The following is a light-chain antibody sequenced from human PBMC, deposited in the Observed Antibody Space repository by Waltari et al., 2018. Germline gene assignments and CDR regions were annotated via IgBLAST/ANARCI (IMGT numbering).Light chain of an antibody. CDR1: QSLDNY. J-gene: IGKJ4*01. Sequence: EIVLTQSPATLSLSPGERATLSCRANQSLDNYLAWYQQKPGLTHRLLIFDASNRATGVPVRFSGSGSGTDFTLTINSLEPEDFAVYYCQQRSNWPPGRTFGGGTKVEVK. CDR3: QQRSNWPPGRT. V-gene: IGKV3-11*01. CDR2: DAS.